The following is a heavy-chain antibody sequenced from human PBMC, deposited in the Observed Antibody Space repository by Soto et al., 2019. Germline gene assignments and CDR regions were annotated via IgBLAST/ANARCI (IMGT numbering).Heavy chain of an antibody. V-gene: IGHV3-33*01. Sequence: VQLVESGGGVVQPGGSLRLSCAASGFTFRSYGMHWVRQAPGKGLEWVAVIYYDGINKYYADSVKGRFTISRDISKSNLFLQMNSLRAEDTALYYCARDLEELDVWGQGTTVTVSS. D-gene: IGHD3-16*01. CDR2: IYYDGINK. CDR3: ARDLEELDV. J-gene: IGHJ6*02. CDR1: GFTFRSYG.